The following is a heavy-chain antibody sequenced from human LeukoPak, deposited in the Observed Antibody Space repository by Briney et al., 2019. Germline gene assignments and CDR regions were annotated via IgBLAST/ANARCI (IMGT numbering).Heavy chain of an antibody. D-gene: IGHD3-10*01. CDR2: IYPGDSDT. CDR1: GYNFTSYW. J-gene: IGHJ4*02. Sequence: GESLKISCKGPGYNFTSYWIAWVRQMPGKGLEWMGIIYPGDSDTRYSPSFQGQVTISADKSISTAYLQWSSLKASDTAMYYCARQGITMVRGVTITGFDYWGKGTLVTVSS. V-gene: IGHV5-51*01. CDR3: ARQGITMVRGVTITGFDY.